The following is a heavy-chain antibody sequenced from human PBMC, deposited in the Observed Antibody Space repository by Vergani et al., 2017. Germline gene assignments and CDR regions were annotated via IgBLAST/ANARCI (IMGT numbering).Heavy chain of an antibody. J-gene: IGHJ3*02. CDR2: ISWNSGSI. CDR3: ARDSRGSYYFDI. Sequence: EVQLVESGGGLVQPGRSLRLSCAASGFTFDDYAMHWVRQAPGKGLEWVSGISWNSGSIAYADSVKGRFTISRDNAKNSLYLKMNSLRAEDTALYYCARDSRGSYYFDIWGQGTMVTVSS. V-gene: IGHV3-9*01. D-gene: IGHD1-26*01. CDR1: GFTFDDYA.